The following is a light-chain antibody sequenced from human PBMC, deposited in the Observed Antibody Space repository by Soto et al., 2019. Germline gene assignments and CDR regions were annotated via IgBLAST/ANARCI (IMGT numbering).Light chain of an antibody. CDR3: FSYAGSPWV. V-gene: IGLV2-11*01. CDR2: DVS. Sequence: QSVLTQPRSVSGSPGQSVTISCTGTSSDVGGYNFVSWYQQHPGKAPKLMIYDVSNRPSGVPDRFSGSKSGNTASLTISGLQADDEADYYCFSYAGSPWVFGGGTQLTVL. J-gene: IGLJ3*02. CDR1: SSDVGGYNF.